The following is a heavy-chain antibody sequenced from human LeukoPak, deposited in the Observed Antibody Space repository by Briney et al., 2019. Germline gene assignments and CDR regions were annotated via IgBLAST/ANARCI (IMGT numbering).Heavy chain of an antibody. CDR2: IKSKTDGGTT. D-gene: IGHD5-18*01. CDR3: TTDFRRGYTYGNHDY. V-gene: IGHV3-15*01. Sequence: TGGSLRLSCAASGFTFTKAWMSWVRQAPGKGLEWVGRIKSKTDGGTTDYAAPVRGRFTISRDDSKNTLYMQMNSLKNEDTAVYYCTTDFRRGYTYGNHDYWGQGTLVTVSS. J-gene: IGHJ4*02. CDR1: GFTFTKAW.